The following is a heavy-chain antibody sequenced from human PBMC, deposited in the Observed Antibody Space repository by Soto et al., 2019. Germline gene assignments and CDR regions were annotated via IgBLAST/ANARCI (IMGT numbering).Heavy chain of an antibody. J-gene: IGHJ5*02. Sequence: QVQLQQWGAGLLKPSETLCLTCAVYGGSFSGFYWTWIRQPPGKGLEWSGEINHSGTNNYNPSLKSRVTISLDRAKKQFSPKMASVAAPDTAVYFCARNLRYGFATWGQGTLVSVSS. CDR2: INHSGTN. D-gene: IGHD4-17*01. CDR1: GGSFSGFY. CDR3: ARNLRYGFAT. V-gene: IGHV4-34*01.